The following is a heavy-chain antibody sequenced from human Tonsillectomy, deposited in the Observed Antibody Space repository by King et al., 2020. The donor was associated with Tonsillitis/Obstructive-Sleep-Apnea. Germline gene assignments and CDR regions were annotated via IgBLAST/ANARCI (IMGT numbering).Heavy chain of an antibody. CDR1: GFTFSSYA. V-gene: IGHV3-30*01. Sequence: VQLVESGGGVVQPGRSLRLSCAASGFTFSSYAMHWVRQDPGKGLEWVAVISYDGSNKYYADSVKGRFTISRDNSKNTLYLQMNSLRAEDTAVYYCARSYYDYIWGSSHPNHHWGQGTLVTVSS. D-gene: IGHD3-16*01. CDR2: ISYDGSNK. J-gene: IGHJ5*02. CDR3: ARSYYDYIWGSSHPNHH.